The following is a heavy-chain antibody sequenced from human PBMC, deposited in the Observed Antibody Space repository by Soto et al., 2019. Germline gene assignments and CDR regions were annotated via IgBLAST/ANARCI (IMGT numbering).Heavy chain of an antibody. CDR3: ARGNGMILAVQGDAPDKNYLDS. Sequence: PSETLSLTCAVYGGSFSGYYWSWIRQPPGKGLEWIGEINHSGSINYNPSLKSRVTISVDTSKNQFSLKLRSVTAADTAIYYCARGNGMILAVQGDAPDKNYLDSWSQGTLVTVSS. CDR1: GGSFSGYY. D-gene: IGHD3-22*01. V-gene: IGHV4-34*01. CDR2: INHSGSI. J-gene: IGHJ4*02.